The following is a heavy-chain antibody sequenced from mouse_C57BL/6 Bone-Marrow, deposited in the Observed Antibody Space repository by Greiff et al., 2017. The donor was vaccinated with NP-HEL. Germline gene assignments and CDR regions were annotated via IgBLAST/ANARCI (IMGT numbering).Heavy chain of an antibody. CDR1: GYTFTSYG. Sequence: QVQLKESGAELARPGASVKLSCKASGYTFTSYGISWVKQRTGQGLEWIGEIYPRSGNTYYNEKFKGKATLTADKSSSTAYMELRSLTSEDSAVYFGARSLYYGSSSHWYFDVWGTGTTVTVSS. V-gene: IGHV1-81*01. D-gene: IGHD1-1*01. CDR2: IYPRSGNT. CDR3: ARSLYYGSSSHWYFDV. J-gene: IGHJ1*03.